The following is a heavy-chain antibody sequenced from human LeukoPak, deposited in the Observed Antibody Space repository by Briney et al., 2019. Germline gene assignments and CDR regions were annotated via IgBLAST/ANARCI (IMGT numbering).Heavy chain of an antibody. CDR3: TIRYYYDSSGYYFGY. D-gene: IGHD3-22*01. J-gene: IGHJ4*02. V-gene: IGHV3-15*01. CDR1: GFTFSNAW. CDR2: IKSKTDGGTT. Sequence: GGSLRLSCAASGFTFSNAWMSWVRQAPGKGLEWVGRIKSKTDGGTTDYAAPVKGRFTISRDDSKNTLYLQMNSLKTEDTAVYYCTIRYYYDSSGYYFGYWGQGTLVTVSS.